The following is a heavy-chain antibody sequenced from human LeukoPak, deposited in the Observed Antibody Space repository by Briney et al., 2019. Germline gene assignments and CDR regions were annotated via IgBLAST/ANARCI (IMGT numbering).Heavy chain of an antibody. CDR2: IIPIFGTA. CDR3: ARIGYCSGGSCYNGY. D-gene: IGHD2-15*01. CDR1: GGTFSSYA. Sequence: ASVKVSCKASGGTFSSYAISWVRQAPGQGLEWMGGIIPIFGTANYAQKFQGRVTITADESTSTAYMELSSLRSEDTAVYYCARIGYCSGGSCYNGYWGQGTLVTVSS. J-gene: IGHJ4*02. V-gene: IGHV1-69*13.